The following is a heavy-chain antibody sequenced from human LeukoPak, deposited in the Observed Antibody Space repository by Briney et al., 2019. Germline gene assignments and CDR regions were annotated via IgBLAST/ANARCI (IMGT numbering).Heavy chain of an antibody. CDR2: IHPEGNEK. Sequence: GGSLRLSCAVSGFTFSNFWMSWVRQAPGRGLEWVANIHPEGNEKYHVESVKGRFTISRDNAKNSLFLQMNGLRVEDTGVYYCARGDAFSGDHWGQGTLVTVSS. CDR3: ARGDAFSGDH. J-gene: IGHJ4*02. CDR1: GFTFSNFW. V-gene: IGHV3-7*04.